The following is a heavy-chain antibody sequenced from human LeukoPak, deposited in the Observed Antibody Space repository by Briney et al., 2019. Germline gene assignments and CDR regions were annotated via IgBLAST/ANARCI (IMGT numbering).Heavy chain of an antibody. V-gene: IGHV3-74*01. J-gene: IGHJ6*02. CDR1: AFAFSTYW. CDR2: INGDGSVA. CDR3: ARDKSYGMDL. Sequence: GGSLSLSCVASAFAFSTYWLHWVRRAPGKGLVWVARINGDGSVATYADSVKGRFTISRDNARNTLYLQMNSLRAEDTAVYYCARDKSYGMDLWGQGTTVTVSS.